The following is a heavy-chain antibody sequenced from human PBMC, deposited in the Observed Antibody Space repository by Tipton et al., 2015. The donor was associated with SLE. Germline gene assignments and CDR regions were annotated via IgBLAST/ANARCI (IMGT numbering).Heavy chain of an antibody. CDR3: ARGRIRYTFHI. V-gene: IGHV4-34*01. CDR1: GGSFSGYY. D-gene: IGHD1-1*01. Sequence: TLSLTCAVYGGSFSGYYWSWIRQPPGKGLEWIGEINHSGNTNYNPSLKSRVTISVHTSKNQVSLKLNSVTAADTAVYYCARGRIRYTFHIWGQGTMVTVSS. J-gene: IGHJ3*02. CDR2: INHSGNT.